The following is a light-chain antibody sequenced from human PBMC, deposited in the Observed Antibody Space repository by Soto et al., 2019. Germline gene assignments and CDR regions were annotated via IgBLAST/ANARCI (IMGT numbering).Light chain of an antibody. CDR1: SSDVGGYNY. CDR3: SSYAGSNNLRV. J-gene: IGLJ1*01. Sequence: LTQPPSASGSPGQSVTISCTGTSSDVGGYNYVSWYQQHPGKAPKLMIYEVSKRPSGVPDRFSGSKSDNTASLTVPGVKAENEGNYYCSSYAGSNNLRVFGSGTKVTVL. CDR2: EVS. V-gene: IGLV2-8*01.